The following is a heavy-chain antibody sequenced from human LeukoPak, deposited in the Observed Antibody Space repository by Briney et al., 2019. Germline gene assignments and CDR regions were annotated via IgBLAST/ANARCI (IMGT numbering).Heavy chain of an antibody. V-gene: IGHV4-4*09. CDR3: ARPHRGSWFDP. Sequence: PSETLSLTCTVSGGSISSYYWSLIRQPPGKGLEWIGYIYTSGSTNYNPSLKSRVTISVDTSKNQFSLKLSSVTAADTAVYYCARPHRGSWFDPWGQGTLVTVSS. CDR2: IYTSGST. J-gene: IGHJ5*02. CDR1: GGSISSYY. D-gene: IGHD1-26*01.